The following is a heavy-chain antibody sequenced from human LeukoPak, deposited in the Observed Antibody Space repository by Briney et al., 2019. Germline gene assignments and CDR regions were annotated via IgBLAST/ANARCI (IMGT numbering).Heavy chain of an antibody. CDR3: AKDRLSSTSMRWFDP. V-gene: IGHV3-23*01. J-gene: IGHJ5*02. D-gene: IGHD2-2*01. CDR2: ISGSGGST. Sequence: GGSLRLSCAASGFTFSSYAMSWVRQAPGKGLEWVSAISGSGGSTYYADSVKGRFTISRDNSKNTLYLQMNSLRAEDTAVYYCAKDRLSSTSMRWFDPWGQGTLVTVSS. CDR1: GFTFSSYA.